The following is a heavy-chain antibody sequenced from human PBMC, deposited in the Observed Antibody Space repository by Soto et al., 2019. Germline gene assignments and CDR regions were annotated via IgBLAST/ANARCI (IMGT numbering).Heavy chain of an antibody. CDR2: IYTSGST. V-gene: IGHV4-4*07. CDR3: ARDRRSGPYSSSPDWFDP. D-gene: IGHD6-6*01. Sequence: SETLSLTCTVSGGSISSYYWGWIRQPAGKGLEWIGRIYTSGSTNYNPSLKSRVTMSVDTSKNQFSLKLSSVTAADTAVYYCARDRRSGPYSSSPDWFDPWGQGTLVTVSS. CDR1: GGSISSYY. J-gene: IGHJ5*02.